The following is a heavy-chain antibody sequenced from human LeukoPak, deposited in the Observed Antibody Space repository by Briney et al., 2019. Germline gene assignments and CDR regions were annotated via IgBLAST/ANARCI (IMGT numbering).Heavy chain of an antibody. CDR2: IWYDGTNK. CDR3: AKDRGSYSTTADS. CDR1: GFTFSDYG. Sequence: GRSLRLSCAASGFTFSDYGIHWVRQAPGKGLEWVAVIWYDGTNKYYGDSAKGRFTISRDNSKNTLYLQMNSLRAEDTAVYYCAKDRGSYSTTADSWGQGTLVTVSS. V-gene: IGHV3-33*06. D-gene: IGHD1-26*01. J-gene: IGHJ5*01.